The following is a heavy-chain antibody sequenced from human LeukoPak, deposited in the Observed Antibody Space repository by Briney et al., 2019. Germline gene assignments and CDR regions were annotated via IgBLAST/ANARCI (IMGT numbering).Heavy chain of an antibody. CDR3: ARESIAVADY. J-gene: IGHJ4*02. D-gene: IGHD6-19*01. V-gene: IGHV3-21*01. CDR2: ISSSSSYI. CDR1: GFILSDYN. Sequence: PGGSLRLSCAASGFILSDYNMNWVRQAPGKGLEWVSSISSSSSYIYYADSVKGRFTISRDNAKNSLYLQMNSLRAEDTAVYYCARESIAVADYWGQGTLVTVSS.